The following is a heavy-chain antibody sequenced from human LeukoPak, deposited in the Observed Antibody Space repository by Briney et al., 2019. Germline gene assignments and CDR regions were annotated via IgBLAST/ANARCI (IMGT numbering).Heavy chain of an antibody. CDR2: INPNSGGT. J-gene: IGHJ4*02. D-gene: IGHD6-13*01. CDR3: ARNGYYSSSWYMNY. V-gene: IGHV1-2*02. CDR1: GYTFTGYY. Sequence: GASVKVSCTASGYTFTGYYMRWVRQAPGQGLEWMGWINPNSGGTNYAQKFQGRVTMTRDTSISTAYMELSRLRSDDTAVYYCARNGYYSSSWYMNYWGQGTLVSVSS.